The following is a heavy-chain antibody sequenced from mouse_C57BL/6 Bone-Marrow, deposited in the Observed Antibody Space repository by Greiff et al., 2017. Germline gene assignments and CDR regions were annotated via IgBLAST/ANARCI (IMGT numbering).Heavy chain of an antibody. Sequence: QVQLQQPGTELVKPGASVKLSCKASGYTFTSYWMHWVKQRPGQGLEWIGNINPSNGGTNYNEKFKSKATLTVDKSSSTAYMQLSSLTSEDSAVYYGARFLNYYYGSKFLGFAYWGQGTLVTVSA. J-gene: IGHJ3*01. CDR3: ARFLNYYYGSKFLGFAY. D-gene: IGHD1-1*01. CDR1: GYTFTSYW. CDR2: INPSNGGT. V-gene: IGHV1-53*01.